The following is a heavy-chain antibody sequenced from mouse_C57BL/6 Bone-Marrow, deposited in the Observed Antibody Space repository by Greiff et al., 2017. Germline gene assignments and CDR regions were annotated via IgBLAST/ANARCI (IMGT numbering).Heavy chain of an antibody. Sequence: VQLQQSGPELVKPGASVKIPCKASGYPFTDYNMDWVKQSHGKSLEWIGDINPNNGGTIYNQKFKGKATLTVDKSSSTAYMELRSLTSEDTAVYYCARREYSNYEAYWGQGTLVTVSA. CDR3: ARREYSNYEAY. V-gene: IGHV1-18*01. J-gene: IGHJ3*01. CDR2: INPNNGGT. CDR1: GYPFTDYN. D-gene: IGHD2-5*01.